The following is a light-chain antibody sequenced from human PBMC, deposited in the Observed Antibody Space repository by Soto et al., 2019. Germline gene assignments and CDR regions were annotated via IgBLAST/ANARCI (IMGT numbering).Light chain of an antibody. Sequence: VLTQSPGTLSLSPGERATLSCRASQSVSSTYLAWYQQKPGQAPRLLIYAASNRAPGIPDRFSGSGSGTDFTLTISRLEPEDFAVYYCQQYGSSFITFGQGTRLEIK. J-gene: IGKJ5*01. CDR3: QQYGSSFIT. CDR1: QSVSSTY. V-gene: IGKV3-20*01. CDR2: AAS.